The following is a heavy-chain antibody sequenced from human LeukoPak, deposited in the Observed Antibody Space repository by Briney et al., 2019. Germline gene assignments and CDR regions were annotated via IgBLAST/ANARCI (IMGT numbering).Heavy chain of an antibody. CDR3: ARTYSSSSWVANDAFDI. D-gene: IGHD1-26*01. Sequence: GASVKVSCKASGYTFTGYYMHWVRQAPGQGLEWMGWINPNSGGTNYAQKFQGRVTMTRDTSISTAYMELSRLRSDDTAVYYCARTYSSSSWVANDAFDIWGQGTMVTVSS. J-gene: IGHJ3*02. CDR1: GYTFTGYY. V-gene: IGHV1-2*02. CDR2: INPNSGGT.